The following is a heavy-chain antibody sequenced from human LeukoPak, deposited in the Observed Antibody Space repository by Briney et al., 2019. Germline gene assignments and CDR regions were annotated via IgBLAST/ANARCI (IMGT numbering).Heavy chain of an antibody. CDR2: ISGSGGST. Sequence: GGSLRLSCAASGFTFSSYAVSWVRQAPGKGLEWVSAISGSGGSTYYADSVKGRFTISRDNSKNTLYLQMNSLRAEDTAVYYCASTRAQGDYGDYIDAFDIWGQGTMVTVSS. CDR1: GFTFSSYA. V-gene: IGHV3-23*01. J-gene: IGHJ3*02. D-gene: IGHD4-17*01. CDR3: ASTRAQGDYGDYIDAFDI.